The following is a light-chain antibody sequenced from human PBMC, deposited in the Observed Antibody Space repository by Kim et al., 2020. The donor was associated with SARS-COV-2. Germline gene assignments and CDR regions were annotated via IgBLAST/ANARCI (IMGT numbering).Light chain of an antibody. CDR3: QAWDSSIVV. CDR1: RLGSKY. CDR2: QDS. Sequence: SSELTQPPSVSVSPGQTASITCSGNRLGSKYSFWYQQKPGHSPVLVIYQDSKRPSGIPERFSGSNSGNTATLTISGTQAMDEADYYCQAWDSSIVVFGGGTQLTVL. J-gene: IGLJ2*01. V-gene: IGLV3-1*01.